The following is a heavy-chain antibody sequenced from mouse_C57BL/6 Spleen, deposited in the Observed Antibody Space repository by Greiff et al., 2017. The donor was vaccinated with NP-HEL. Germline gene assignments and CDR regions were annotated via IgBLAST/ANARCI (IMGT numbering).Heavy chain of an antibody. CDR3: ARLANWDVWFAY. Sequence: VKLQQPGAELVKPGASVKLSCKASGYTFTSYWMHWVKQRPGQGLEWIGMIHPNSGSTNYNEKFKSKATLTVDKSSSTAYMQLSSLTSEDSAVYYCARLANWDVWFAYWGQGTLVTVSA. CDR1: GYTFTSYW. V-gene: IGHV1-64*01. CDR2: IHPNSGST. D-gene: IGHD4-1*01. J-gene: IGHJ3*01.